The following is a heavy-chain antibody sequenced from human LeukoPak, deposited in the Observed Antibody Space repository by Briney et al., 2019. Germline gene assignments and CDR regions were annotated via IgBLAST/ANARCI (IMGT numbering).Heavy chain of an antibody. CDR3: ARVRTSCNPECDYYYMGV. D-gene: IGHD2-2*01. CDR1: GGSISSSSYY. V-gene: IGHV4-61*03. J-gene: IGHJ6*03. CDR2: IYASGST. Sequence: LETLSLTCTVSGGSISSSSYYWGWIRQPPGKGLEWIGDIYASGSTSYNPSHTGRVTTSKDTSKNHFSLKLISVTAADTAVYYCARVRTSCNPECDYYYMGVWGKGTTVTVSS.